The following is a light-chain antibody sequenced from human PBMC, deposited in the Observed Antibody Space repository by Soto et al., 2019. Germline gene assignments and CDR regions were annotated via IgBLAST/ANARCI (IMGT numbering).Light chain of an antibody. J-gene: IGKJ1*01. Sequence: DIQMTQSPANLSASVGDRVTITCRASQSISSWLVWYQQKPGKAPKLLIYKASSLESGVPSSVSGSGSGTEFTLTISSLQPDDFATXYCQQYNGFTWTFGQGTKVDNK. CDR3: QQYNGFTWT. CDR1: QSISSW. V-gene: IGKV1-5*03. CDR2: KAS.